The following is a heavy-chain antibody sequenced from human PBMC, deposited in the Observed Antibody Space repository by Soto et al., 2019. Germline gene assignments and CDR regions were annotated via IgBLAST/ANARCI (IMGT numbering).Heavy chain of an antibody. V-gene: IGHV3-66*01. J-gene: IGHJ4*02. CDR1: GFTVSSNY. CDR2: IYSGGST. D-gene: IGHD5-18*01. CDR3: AGVIQRPGILDY. Sequence: GGSLRLSCAASGFTVSSNYMSWVRQAPGKGLEWVSVIYSGGSTYYADSVKGRFTISRDNSENTLYLQMNSLRAADTAVYYCAGVIQRPGILDYWGQGTLVTVSS.